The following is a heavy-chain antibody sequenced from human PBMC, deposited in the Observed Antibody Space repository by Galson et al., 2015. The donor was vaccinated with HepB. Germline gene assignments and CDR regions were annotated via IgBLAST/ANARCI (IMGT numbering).Heavy chain of an antibody. CDR3: ARDINKDYYGMDV. CDR2: INPNSGGT. Sequence: SVKVSCKASGYTFTGYYMHWVRQAPGQGLEWMGWINPNSGGTNYAQKFQGWVTMTRDTSISTAYMELSRLRSDDTAVYYCARDINKDYYGMDVWGQGTTVTVSS. V-gene: IGHV1-2*04. J-gene: IGHJ6*02. CDR1: GYTFTGYY.